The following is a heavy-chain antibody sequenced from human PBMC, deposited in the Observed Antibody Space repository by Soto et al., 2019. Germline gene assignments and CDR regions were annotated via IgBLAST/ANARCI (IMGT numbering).Heavy chain of an antibody. Sequence: GSLRLSCAASGFTFSSYWMHWVRQAPGKGLVWVPRINSDGSSTSYADSVKGRFTISRDNAKNTLYLQMNSLRAEDTAVYYCARMAPGGWFDPWGQGTLVTVSS. CDR3: ARMAPGGWFDP. D-gene: IGHD3-10*01. J-gene: IGHJ5*02. V-gene: IGHV3-74*01. CDR2: INSDGSST. CDR1: GFTFSSYW.